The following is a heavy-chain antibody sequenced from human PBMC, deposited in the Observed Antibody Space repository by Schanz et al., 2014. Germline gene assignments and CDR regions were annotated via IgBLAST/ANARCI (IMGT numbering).Heavy chain of an antibody. CDR3: ARQGTSN. V-gene: IGHV4-59*08. Sequence: QVQLQESGPRLVKPSETLSLTCTVSGGSISNYYWSWIRQPPGKRLEWIGYIYYTGSTRYNPSLKSRVSVSLDTPKNQSPLKLPSVTAADTAVYYCARQGTSNWGQGTLVTVSS. CDR1: GGSISNYY. J-gene: IGHJ4*02. D-gene: IGHD1-1*01. CDR2: IYYTGST.